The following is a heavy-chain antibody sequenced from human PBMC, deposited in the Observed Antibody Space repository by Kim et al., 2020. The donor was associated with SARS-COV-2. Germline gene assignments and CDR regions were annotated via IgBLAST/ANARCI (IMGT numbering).Heavy chain of an antibody. CDR2: IYYSGST. Sequence: SETLSLTCTVSGGSISSYYWSWIRQPPGKGLEWIGYIYYSGSTNYNPSLKSRVTISVDTSKNQFSLKLSSVTAADTAVYYCARVPIYKATRIQFDPWGQGTLVTVSS. J-gene: IGHJ5*02. CDR3: ARVPIYKATRIQFDP. CDR1: GGSISSYY. V-gene: IGHV4-59*01. D-gene: IGHD2-15*01.